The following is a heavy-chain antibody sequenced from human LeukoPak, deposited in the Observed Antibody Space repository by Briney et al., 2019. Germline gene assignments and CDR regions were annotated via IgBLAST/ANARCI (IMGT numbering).Heavy chain of an antibody. CDR1: GCTFSSYS. J-gene: IGHJ4*02. D-gene: IGHD1-26*01. V-gene: IGHV3-21*01. CDR3: AQGGANDY. CDR2: ISSSSSYI. Sequence: GGSLRLSCADSGCTFSSYSMNWVRQAPGKGLEWVSSISSSSSYIYYADSVKGRFTISRDNAKNSLYLQMNSLRAEDTAVYYCAQGGANDYWGQGTLVTVSS.